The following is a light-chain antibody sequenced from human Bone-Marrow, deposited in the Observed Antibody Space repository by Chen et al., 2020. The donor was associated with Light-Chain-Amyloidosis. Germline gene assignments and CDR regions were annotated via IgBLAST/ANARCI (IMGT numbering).Light chain of an antibody. Sequence: EIVLTQSPGTLSLSPGEGANLSCRASQTISSNYLTWYQQKFGQAPRLLIYGSSSRATGIPDRFTSSGSGTDFSLTINRQEPEDFAMYYCQQYGTSPLTFGGGTKVEIK. CDR2: GSS. CDR3: QQYGTSPLT. CDR1: QTISSNY. J-gene: IGKJ4*01. V-gene: IGKV3-20*01.